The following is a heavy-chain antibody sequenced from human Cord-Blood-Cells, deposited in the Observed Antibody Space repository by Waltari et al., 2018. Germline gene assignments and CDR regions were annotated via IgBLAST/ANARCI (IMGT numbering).Heavy chain of an antibody. CDR2: INPNSGGT. J-gene: IGHJ3*02. V-gene: IGHV1-2*02. Sequence: QVQLVQSGAEVKKPGASVKVSCKASGYTFTGYYMPWVRQAPGPGLEWMGWINPNSGGTNYAQKLQGRVTMTRDTSISTAYMELSRLRSDDTAVYYCARVGLIWGWGAFDIWGQGTMVTVSS. CDR3: ARVGLIWGWGAFDI. D-gene: IGHD2-8*01. CDR1: GYTFTGYY.